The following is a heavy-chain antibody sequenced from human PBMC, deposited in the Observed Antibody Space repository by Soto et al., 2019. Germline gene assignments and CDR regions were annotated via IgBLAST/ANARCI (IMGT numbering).Heavy chain of an antibody. J-gene: IGHJ4*02. CDR2: IYYSGST. CDR3: ALLGDPSDSVAVDY. V-gene: IGHV4-31*03. D-gene: IGHD2-21*01. Sequence: QVQLQESGPGLVKPSQPLSLTCTVSGGSISSGGYDWTWIRHHPGKCLEWIGYIYYSGSTYYNPSLKSRVTISVDTSKNQFSLKLSSVTAADTAVYYCALLGDPSDSVAVDYWGQGTLVTVSS. CDR1: GGSISSGGYD.